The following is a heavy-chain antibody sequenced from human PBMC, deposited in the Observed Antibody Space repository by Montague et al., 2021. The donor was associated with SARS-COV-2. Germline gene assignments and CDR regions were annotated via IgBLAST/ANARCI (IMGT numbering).Heavy chain of an antibody. V-gene: IGHV4-39*01. J-gene: IGHJ4*02. D-gene: IGHD2-2*01. CDR2: IHYNGNT. CDR3: ARHLAISGPAAVSDF. CDR1: GDSISSGYFY. Sequence: SETLSLTCTVSGDSISSGYFYWGWIRQPPGKGLEWVGTIHYNGNTNYNPSLKSRVTISVDTSRNQFSLKLSSVTAADTAIYYCARHLAISGPAAVSDFWGLGTLVTVSS.